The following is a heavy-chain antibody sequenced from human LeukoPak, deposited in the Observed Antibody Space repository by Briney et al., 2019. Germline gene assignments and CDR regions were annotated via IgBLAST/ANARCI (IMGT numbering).Heavy chain of an antibody. Sequence: GGSLRLSCAASGFTFSSYWMSWVRQAPGKGLEWVANIKRDGSEKYYVDSVKGRFTISRDNAKNSLYLQMNSLRAEDTAVYYCARDGSITMVRGVIWGYYGMDVWGQGTTVTVSS. CDR1: GFTFSSYW. CDR2: IKRDGSEK. CDR3: ARDGSITMVRGVIWGYYGMDV. D-gene: IGHD3-10*01. V-gene: IGHV3-7*01. J-gene: IGHJ6*02.